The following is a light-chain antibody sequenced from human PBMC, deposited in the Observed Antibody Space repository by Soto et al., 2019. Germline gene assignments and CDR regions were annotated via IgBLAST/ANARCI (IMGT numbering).Light chain of an antibody. CDR1: SSDVGGYNF. CDR3: SSYTFSSTLVV. V-gene: IGLV2-14*01. Sequence: QSALTQPASVSGSPGQSITISCTGTSSDVGGYNFVSWYQQHPGKAPRLMIFEVNNRPSGVSDRFSGSKSGNTASLTISGLQAEDEADYYCSSYTFSSTLVVFGGGTNVTVL. CDR2: EVN. J-gene: IGLJ3*02.